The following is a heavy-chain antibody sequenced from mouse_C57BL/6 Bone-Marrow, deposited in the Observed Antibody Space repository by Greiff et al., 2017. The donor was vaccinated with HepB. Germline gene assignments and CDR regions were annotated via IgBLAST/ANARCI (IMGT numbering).Heavy chain of an antibody. CDR2: ISLDTDYYAT. J-gene: IGHJ2*01. D-gene: IGHD2-3*01. CDR1: GFTFSNYW. V-gene: IGHV6-3*01. Sequence: EVKLMESGGGLVQPGGSMKLSCVASGFTFSNYWMNWVRQTPEKGLEWVAQISLDTDYYATHYAESVKGMFTISRDDSKSSVYLQLHNLRAEDTGIYCCAEGWLLPDYWGQGTTLTVSS. CDR3: AEGWLLPDY.